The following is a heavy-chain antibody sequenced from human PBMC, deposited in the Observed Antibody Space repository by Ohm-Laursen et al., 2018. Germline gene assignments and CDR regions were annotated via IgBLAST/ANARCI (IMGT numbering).Heavy chain of an antibody. Sequence: EASVKVSCKASGYTFTGYYMHWVRQAPGQGLEWMGWINPNSGGTNYAQKFQGRVTMTRDTSISTAYMELSRLRSDDTAVYYCARVVVPAAGGWFDPWGQGTLVTVSS. CDR3: ARVVVPAAGGWFDP. CDR1: GYTFTGYY. D-gene: IGHD2-2*01. J-gene: IGHJ5*02. CDR2: INPNSGGT. V-gene: IGHV1-2*02.